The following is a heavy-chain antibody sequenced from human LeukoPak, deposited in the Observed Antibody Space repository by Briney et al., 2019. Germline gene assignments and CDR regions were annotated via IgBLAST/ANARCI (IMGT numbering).Heavy chain of an antibody. Sequence: SLRLSCAPSGFTFSSFATGWVRPAPEEGLGWVSAIRISVGRTYYADSVKGRFTIPRDNSKNTLYLQMNSLRAEDTAVYYCPRGGSWYLDYWGQGALVTVSS. CDR3: PRGGSWYLDY. V-gene: IGHV3-23*01. CDR1: GFTFSSFA. CDR2: IRISVGRT. D-gene: IGHD6-13*01. J-gene: IGHJ4*02.